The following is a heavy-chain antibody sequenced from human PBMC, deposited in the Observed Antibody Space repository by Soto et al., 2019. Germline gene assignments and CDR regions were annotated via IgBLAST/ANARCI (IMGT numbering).Heavy chain of an antibody. D-gene: IGHD2-21*01. CDR1: GGSISSYY. V-gene: IGHV4-59*01. J-gene: IGHJ6*02. CDR2: IYYSGST. Sequence: SETLSLTCTVSGGSISSYYWSWIRQPPGKGLEWIGYIYYSGSTNYNPSLKSRVTISVDTSKNQFSLKLSSVTAADTAVYYCARVASHYGMDVWGQGTTVTVSS. CDR3: ARVASHYGMDV.